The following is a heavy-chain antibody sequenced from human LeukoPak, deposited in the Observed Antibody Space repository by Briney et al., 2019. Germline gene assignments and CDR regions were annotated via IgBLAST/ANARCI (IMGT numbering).Heavy chain of an antibody. CDR1: GGSFSGYY. CDR3: ARDQESYYYDSSGYLAFDI. D-gene: IGHD3-22*01. J-gene: IGHJ3*02. Sequence: SETLSLTCAVYGGSFSGYYWSWIRQPPGKGREWIGEINHSGSTNYNPSLKSRVTISVDTSKNQFSLKLSSVTAADTAVYYCARDQESYYYDSSGYLAFDIWGQGTLVTVSS. CDR2: INHSGST. V-gene: IGHV4-34*01.